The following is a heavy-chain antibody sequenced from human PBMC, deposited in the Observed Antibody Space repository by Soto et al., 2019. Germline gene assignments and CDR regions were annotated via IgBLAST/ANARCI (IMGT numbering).Heavy chain of an antibody. CDR1: GGSVSSGSYY. V-gene: IGHV4-61*01. Sequence: SETLSLTCTVSGGSVSSGSYYWTWIRQPPGKGLESIGYVYNSGSTNYNPSLKGRVTISVDTSKNQFSLKLSSVTAADTAVYYCAREKRVGGYCSGGSCSLGMDGWGQGTTVTVSS. J-gene: IGHJ6*02. CDR3: AREKRVGGYCSGGSCSLGMDG. D-gene: IGHD2-15*01. CDR2: VYNSGST.